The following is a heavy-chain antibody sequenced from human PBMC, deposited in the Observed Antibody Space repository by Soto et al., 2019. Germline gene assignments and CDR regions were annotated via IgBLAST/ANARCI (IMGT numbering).Heavy chain of an antibody. Sequence: GESLKISCKGSGYSFTSYWIGWVRQMPGKGLEWMGIIYPGDSDTRYSPSFQGQVTISADKSISTAYLQWSSLKASDTAMYYCARHVGVVVPAARHYYYYGMDVWGQGTTVTVSS. V-gene: IGHV5-51*01. J-gene: IGHJ6*02. CDR2: IYPGDSDT. CDR3: ARHVGVVVPAARHYYYYGMDV. CDR1: GYSFTSYW. D-gene: IGHD2-2*01.